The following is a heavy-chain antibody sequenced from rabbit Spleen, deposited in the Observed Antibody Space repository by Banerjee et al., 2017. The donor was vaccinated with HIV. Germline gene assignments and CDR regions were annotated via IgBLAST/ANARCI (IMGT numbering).Heavy chain of an antibody. CDR2: IYPGITGNT. V-gene: IGHV1S40*01. CDR3: ARANSFDDLNL. Sequence: QSLEESGGGLVQPEGSLALTCKASGFSFSSSDYICWVRQAPGKGLEWIGCIYPGITGNTYYANWAKGRFTISEASSTTVTLQMTSLTAADTATYFCARANSFDDLNLWGPGTLVTVS. J-gene: IGHJ6*01. CDR1: GFSFSSSDY. D-gene: IGHD6-1*01.